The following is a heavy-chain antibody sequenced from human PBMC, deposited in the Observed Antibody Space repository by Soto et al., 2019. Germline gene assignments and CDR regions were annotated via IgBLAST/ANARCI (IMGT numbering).Heavy chain of an antibody. V-gene: IGHV3-30*18. CDR2: ISYDGKKK. CDR3: AKDVGGVTGKDYYYGMDV. D-gene: IGHD2-21*02. Sequence: PGGSLRLSCAASGFTFSIYGIHWVRQAPGKGLEWVAVISYDGKKKYYSDSVKGRFTISRDNSRNTVYLEMDSLRGEDTALYYCAKDVGGVTGKDYYYGMDVGGKGPRVTVPS. CDR1: GFTFSIYG. J-gene: IGHJ6*04.